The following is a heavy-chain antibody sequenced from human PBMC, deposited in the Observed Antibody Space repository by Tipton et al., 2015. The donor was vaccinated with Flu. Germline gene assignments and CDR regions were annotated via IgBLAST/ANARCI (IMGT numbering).Heavy chain of an antibody. CDR3: ARRDYSNYVSEPKNWFDL. J-gene: IGHJ5*02. D-gene: IGHD4-11*01. V-gene: IGHV4-38-2*01. CDR2: INPNGNA. Sequence: TLSLTCAVSGDSISSHYYWAWIRQPPGRGLEWIGNINPNGNAYHNPSLKSRVTISVDRSKNRFSPKVSSVTAADTAVYYCARRDYSNYVSEPKNWFDLWGQGALVTVSS. CDR1: GDSISSHYY.